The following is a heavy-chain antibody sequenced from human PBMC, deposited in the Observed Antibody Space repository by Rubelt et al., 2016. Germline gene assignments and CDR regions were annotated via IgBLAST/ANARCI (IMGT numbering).Heavy chain of an antibody. Sequence: QVQLQQWGAGLLKPSETLSLTCAVYGGSFSGYYWSWIRQPPGKGLEWVSYISSSSSYTNYADSVKGRFTISRDNAKNSLYLQMNSLRAEDTAVYYCARENYDFWSGQPFYGMDVWGQGTTVTVSS. CDR2: ISSSSSYT. CDR3: ARENYDFWSGQPFYGMDV. CDR1: GGSFSGYY. D-gene: IGHD3-3*01. V-gene: IGHV3-11*05. J-gene: IGHJ6*02.